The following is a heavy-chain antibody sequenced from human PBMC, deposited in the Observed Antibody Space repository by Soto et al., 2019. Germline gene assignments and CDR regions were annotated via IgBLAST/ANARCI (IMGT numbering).Heavy chain of an antibody. Sequence: EVQLVQSGAEVKKPGESRKISCKGSGYSFTSYWIGWVRQMPGKGLEWMGIIYPGDSDTRYSPSFQGQVTISADKSISTAYLQWSSLKASDTAMYYCVRPGGHSSGSYDHFDYWGQGTLVTVSS. CDR1: GYSFTSYW. V-gene: IGHV5-51*01. J-gene: IGHJ4*02. CDR2: IYPGDSDT. CDR3: VRPGGHSSGSYDHFDY. D-gene: IGHD1-26*01.